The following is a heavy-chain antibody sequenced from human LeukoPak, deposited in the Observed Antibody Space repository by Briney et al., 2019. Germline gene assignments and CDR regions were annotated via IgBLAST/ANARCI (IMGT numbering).Heavy chain of an antibody. CDR2: INPNSGGT. J-gene: IGHJ4*02. D-gene: IGHD6-13*01. CDR1: GYTFTGYY. Sequence: ASVKVSCKASGYTFTGYYMHWVRQAPGQGLEWMGWINPNSGGTNYAQKFQGWVTMTRDTSISTAYMELSRLRSDDTAVYYCARSHAGQQLAYDYWGQGTLVTVSS. CDR3: ARSHAGQQLAYDY. V-gene: IGHV1-2*04.